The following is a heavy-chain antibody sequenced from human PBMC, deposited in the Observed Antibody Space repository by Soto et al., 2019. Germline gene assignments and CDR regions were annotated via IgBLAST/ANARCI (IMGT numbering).Heavy chain of an antibody. Sequence: SVKVSCKASGGTFSSYAISWVRQAPGQGLEWMGGIIPIFGTANYAQKFQGRVTITADESTSTAYMELSSLRSEDTAVYYCAREDYCSSTSCYAPTRDYYYGMDVWGQGTTVTVSS. J-gene: IGHJ6*02. CDR1: GGTFSSYA. CDR2: IIPIFGTA. D-gene: IGHD2-2*01. CDR3: AREDYCSSTSCYAPTRDYYYGMDV. V-gene: IGHV1-69*13.